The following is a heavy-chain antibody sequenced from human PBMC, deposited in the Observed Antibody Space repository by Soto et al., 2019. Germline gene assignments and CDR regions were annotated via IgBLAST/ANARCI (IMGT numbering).Heavy chain of an antibody. D-gene: IGHD6-19*01. Sequence: QLQLQESGPGLVKPSETLSLTCTVSGDSIYSSSYYWGWIRHPPGKGLEWIGSIFYSGSTYYNPSLKSRVTISVDTSKNQFSLKLTSVTAADKAVFYCARPKSSGWRGGFDYWGQGTLVTVSS. V-gene: IGHV4-39*01. CDR2: IFYSGST. CDR1: GDSIYSSSYY. CDR3: ARPKSSGWRGGFDY. J-gene: IGHJ4*02.